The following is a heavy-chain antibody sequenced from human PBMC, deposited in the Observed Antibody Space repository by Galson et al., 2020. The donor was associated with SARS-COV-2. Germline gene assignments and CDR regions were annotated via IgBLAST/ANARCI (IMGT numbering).Heavy chain of an antibody. J-gene: IGHJ6*02. CDR2: IYPGDSDT. CDR1: GYSFTSYW. V-gene: IGHV5-51*01. CDR3: ARRTTMVRGLYYYYGMDV. D-gene: IGHD3-10*01. Sequence: HGESLKISCKGSGYSFTSYWIDWVRQMPGKGLEWMGIIYPGDSDTRYSPSFQGQVTISADKSISTAYLQWSSLKASDTAMYYCARRTTMVRGLYYYYGMDVWGQGTTVTVSS.